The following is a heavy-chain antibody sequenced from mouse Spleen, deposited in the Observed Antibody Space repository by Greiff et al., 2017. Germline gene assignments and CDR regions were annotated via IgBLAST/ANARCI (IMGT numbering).Heavy chain of an antibody. V-gene: IGHV5-9-2*01. CDR3: ARQDLPYYYGSSYPFYWYFDV. D-gene: IGHD1-1*01. J-gene: IGHJ1*01. CDR1: GFTFSSYG. CDR2: ISGGGSYT. Sequence: EVKVVESGGGLVKPGGSLKLSCAASGFTFSSYGMSWVRQTPEKRLEWVATISGGGSYTYYPDSVKGRFTISRDNAKNNLYLQMSSLRSEDTALYYCARQDLPYYYGSSYPFYWYFDVWGAGTTVTVSS.